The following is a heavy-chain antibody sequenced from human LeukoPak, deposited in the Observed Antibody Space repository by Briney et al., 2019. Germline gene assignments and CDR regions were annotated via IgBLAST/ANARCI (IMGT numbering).Heavy chain of an antibody. D-gene: IGHD6-25*01. CDR3: ARRYTSGWYFDY. V-gene: IGHV4-59*01. Sequence: SETLSLTCTVSGGSISSYFWSWIRQPPGKGLEWIGYIYYSGSTNYNPSLKSRVTISVDTSKNQFSLKLSSVTAADAAVYYCARRYTSGWYFDYWGQGTLVTVSS. J-gene: IGHJ4*02. CDR2: IYYSGST. CDR1: GGSISSYF.